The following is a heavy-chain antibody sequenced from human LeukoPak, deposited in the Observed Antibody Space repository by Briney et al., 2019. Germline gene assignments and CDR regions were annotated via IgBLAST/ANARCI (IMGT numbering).Heavy chain of an antibody. J-gene: IGHJ4*02. V-gene: IGHV3-7*01. CDR2: VKQDGSEK. CDR1: GFTISNYW. CDR3: AKDAVFGRRYSSSYY. Sequence: EPGGSLRLSCTASGFTISNYWMTWVRQPPGKGLEWVANVKQDGSEKFYGDSVEGRFSISRDNARNSLYLQMNSLRAEDTAVYYCAKDAVFGRRYSSSYYWGQGTLVTVSS. D-gene: IGHD6-6*01.